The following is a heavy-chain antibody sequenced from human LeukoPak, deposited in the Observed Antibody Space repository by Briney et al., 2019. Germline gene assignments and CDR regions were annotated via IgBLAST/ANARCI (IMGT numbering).Heavy chain of an antibody. CDR1: GFTFSSYW. CDR3: ASDSVDTAMVWTYLASQAFDI. D-gene: IGHD5-18*01. Sequence: GGSLRLSCGASGFTFSSYWMHWVRQAPGKGLVWVSSMSTDGSSTTYAESVRGRFTISRDNAKNSLYLQMNSLRAEDTAVYYCASDSVDTAMVWTYLASQAFDIWGQGTMVTVSS. CDR2: MSTDGSST. J-gene: IGHJ3*02. V-gene: IGHV3-74*03.